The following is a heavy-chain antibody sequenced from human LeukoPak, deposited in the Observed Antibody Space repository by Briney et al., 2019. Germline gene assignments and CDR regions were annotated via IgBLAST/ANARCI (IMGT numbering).Heavy chain of an antibody. CDR1: GFTFSSYW. J-gene: IGHJ6*03. CDR2: IKQDGSEK. Sequence: GGSLRLSCAASGFTFSSYWMSWVRQAPGKGLEWAANIKQDGSEKYYVDSVKGRFTISRDNAKNSPYLQMNSLRAEDTAVYYCARGPRTLGSSRYYYYYYMDVWGEGTTVTVSS. V-gene: IGHV3-7*01. CDR3: ARGPRTLGSSRYYYYYYMDV. D-gene: IGHD6-6*01.